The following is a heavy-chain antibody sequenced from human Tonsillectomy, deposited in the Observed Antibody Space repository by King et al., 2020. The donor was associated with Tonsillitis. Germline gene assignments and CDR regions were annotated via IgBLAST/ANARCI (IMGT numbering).Heavy chain of an antibody. CDR2: VYYSGTI. D-gene: IGHD1-26*01. V-gene: IGHV4-39*01. CDR3: ARYVSGSFDY. CDR1: GGSISSSDHY. J-gene: IGHJ4*02. Sequence: QLQESGPGVVKPSETLSLTCTVSGGSISSSDHYWAWIRQPPGKGLEWIGYVYYSGTIFYNPCLKSRTTISGGTSENRFSLKLSSVTAADTAVYFCARYVSGSFDYWGQGALVTVSS.